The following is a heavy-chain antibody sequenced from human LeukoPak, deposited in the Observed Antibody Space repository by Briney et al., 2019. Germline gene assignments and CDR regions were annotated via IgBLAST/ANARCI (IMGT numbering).Heavy chain of an antibody. V-gene: IGHV1-18*04. CDR2: ISAYNGNT. CDR3: ARDLDQYSGRFGGFGHDF. J-gene: IGHJ4*02. Sequence: GESLQISCKGSGYIFLSHWIGWVRPAPGQGLEWMGWISAYNGNTNYAQKLQGRVTMTTDTSTSTAYMELRSLRSDDTAVYYCARDLDQYSGRFGGFGHDFWGQGTLVTVSS. D-gene: IGHD1-26*01. CDR1: GYIFLSHW.